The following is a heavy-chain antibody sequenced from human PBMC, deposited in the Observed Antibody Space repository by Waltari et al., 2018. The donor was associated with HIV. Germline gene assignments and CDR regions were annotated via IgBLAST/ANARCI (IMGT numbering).Heavy chain of an antibody. CDR1: GFTFTSFW. V-gene: IGHV3-7*01. J-gene: IGHJ4*02. CDR2: IKEDGREI. Sequence: EVRLVESGGGLVQPGGSLRLSCAASGFTFTSFWMTWVRQAPGKGMEWVANIKEDGREIHYVDSVKGRFTISRDNAKNSLYLQMNSLRAEDTAVYYCARRQQLTDWGQGTLVTVSS. D-gene: IGHD6-13*01. CDR3: ARRQQLTD.